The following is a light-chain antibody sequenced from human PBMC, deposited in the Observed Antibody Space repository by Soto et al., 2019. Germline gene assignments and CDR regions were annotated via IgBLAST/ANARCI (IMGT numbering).Light chain of an antibody. CDR1: QSLNNW. CDR2: EAS. CDR3: KQCKHYPSA. V-gene: IGKV1-5*03. Sequence: DIQMTQSSSKLSASVGDRVNITCRASQSLNNWLAWYQQRPGKPPKHLIYEASYIEDGVPERFGGGGSGTEFTLRISSLQADNLATYNYKQCKHYPSAFGQET. J-gene: IGKJ1*01.